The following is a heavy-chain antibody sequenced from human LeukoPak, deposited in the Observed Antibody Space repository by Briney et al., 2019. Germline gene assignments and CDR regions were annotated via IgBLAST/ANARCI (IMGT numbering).Heavy chain of an antibody. CDR1: AFTLTSYW. V-gene: IGHV3-74*01. CDR3: ARDVAGKTALDY. Sequence: PPGCLTPSCAVSAFTLTSYWTHWVRPAHEQGRGWVARINGYGSSTDYADSVKGRFTISRDNAKNTLYLQMNSLNAEDTAVYYCARDVAGKTALDYWGQGTLVTVSS. CDR2: INGYGSST. D-gene: IGHD5-18*01. J-gene: IGHJ4*02.